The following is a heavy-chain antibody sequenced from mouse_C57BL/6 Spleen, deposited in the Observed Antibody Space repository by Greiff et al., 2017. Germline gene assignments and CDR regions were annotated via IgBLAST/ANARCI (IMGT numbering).Heavy chain of an antibody. CDR3: ASLGGNSYFDV. CDR1: GFTFSSYG. J-gene: IGHJ1*03. CDR2: ISSGGSYT. Sequence: EVKLVESGGDLVKPGGSLKLSCAASGFTFSSYGMSWVRQTPDKRLEWVATISSGGSYTYYPDSVKGRFTISRDNAKNTLYLQMRSLKSEDTAMYYCASLGGNSYFDVWGTGTTVTVSS. D-gene: IGHD4-1*01. V-gene: IGHV5-6*01.